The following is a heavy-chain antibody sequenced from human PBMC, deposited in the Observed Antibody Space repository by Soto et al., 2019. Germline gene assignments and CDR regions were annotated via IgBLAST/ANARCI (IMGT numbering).Heavy chain of an antibody. CDR2: ISGSGITT. J-gene: IGHJ6*02. V-gene: IGHV3-23*01. CDR1: GFTFSSYA. Sequence: GGSLRLSCAASGFTFSSYAMSWVRQAPGEGLEWVSTISGSGITTYYADSVKGHFTISRDNSKTTLYLQMNSLRAEDTAVYYCARDRTLEWLLSRPYYGMDVWGQGTTVTVSS. D-gene: IGHD3-3*01. CDR3: ARDRTLEWLLSRPYYGMDV.